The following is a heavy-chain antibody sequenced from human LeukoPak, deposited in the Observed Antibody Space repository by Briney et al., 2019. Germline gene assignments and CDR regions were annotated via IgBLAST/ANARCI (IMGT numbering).Heavy chain of an antibody. J-gene: IGHJ4*02. CDR3: ARAGWLQYYYFDY. V-gene: IGHV1-18*04. CDR1: GYTFTGYY. CDR2: ISAYNGNT. Sequence: ASVKVSCKASGYTFTGYYMHWVRQAPGQGLEWMGWISAYNGNTNYAQKLQGRVTMTTDTSTSTAYMELSSLRSEDTAVYYCARAGWLQYYYFDYWGQGTLVTVSS. D-gene: IGHD5-24*01.